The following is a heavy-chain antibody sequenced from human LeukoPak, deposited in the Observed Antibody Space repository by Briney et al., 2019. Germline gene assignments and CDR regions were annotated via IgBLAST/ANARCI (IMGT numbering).Heavy chain of an antibody. CDR3: AKDTAIARFLEWLLFFDY. J-gene: IGHJ4*02. Sequence: GGSLRLSCAASGFTFSSYAMSWVRQAPGKGLEWVSAISGSGGSTYYADSVKGPFTISKDNSKNTLYLKMNSLRAEDTAVYYCAKDTAIARFLEWLLFFDYWGQGTLVTVSS. V-gene: IGHV3-23*01. D-gene: IGHD3-3*01. CDR2: ISGSGGST. CDR1: GFTFSSYA.